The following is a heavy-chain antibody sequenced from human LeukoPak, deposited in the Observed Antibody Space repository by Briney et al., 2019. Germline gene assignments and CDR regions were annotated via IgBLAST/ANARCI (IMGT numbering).Heavy chain of an antibody. CDR3: ARDQSPKWGSGERYFDY. CDR2: ISGSGGST. CDR1: GFTFSSYA. D-gene: IGHD7-27*01. Sequence: SGGSLRLSCAASGFTFSSYAISCVPQAPGKGLEWVSAISGSGGSTYYADSVKGRFTISRDNSKNTLYLQMNSLRAEDTAVYYCARDQSPKWGSGERYFDYWGQGTLVTVSS. J-gene: IGHJ4*02. V-gene: IGHV3-23*01.